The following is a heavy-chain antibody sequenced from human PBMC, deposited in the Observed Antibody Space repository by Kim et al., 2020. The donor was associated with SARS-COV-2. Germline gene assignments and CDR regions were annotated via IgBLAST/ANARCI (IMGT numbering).Heavy chain of an antibody. D-gene: IGHD3-10*01. J-gene: IGHJ6*02. CDR3: ARQLSSKYGMDV. Sequence: RYSPSFQGQVTISADKSISTAYLQWSSLKASDTAMYYCARQLSSKYGMDVWGQGTTVTVSS. V-gene: IGHV5-51*01.